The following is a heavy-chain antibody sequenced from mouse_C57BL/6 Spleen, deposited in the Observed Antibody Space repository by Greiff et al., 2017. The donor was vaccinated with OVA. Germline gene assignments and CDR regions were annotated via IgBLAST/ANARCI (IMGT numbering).Heavy chain of an antibody. J-gene: IGHJ3*01. CDR1: GYAFSSYW. CDR3: TRGYSNFPWFAY. D-gene: IGHD2-5*01. Sequence: VKLVESGAELVKPGASVKISCKASGYAFSSYWMNWVKQRPGKGLEWIGQIYPGDGDTNYNGKFKGKATLTADKSSSTAYMELRSLTSEDSAVYYCTRGYSNFPWFAYWGQGTLVTVSA. V-gene: IGHV1-80*01. CDR2: IYPGDGDT.